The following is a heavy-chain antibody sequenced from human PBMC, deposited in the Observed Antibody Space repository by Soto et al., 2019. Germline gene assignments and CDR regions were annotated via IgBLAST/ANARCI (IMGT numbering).Heavy chain of an antibody. V-gene: IGHV3-53*02. Sequence: EVQLVETGGGLIQPGGSLRLSCAVSGFTVSSNYMNWVRRAPGKGLEWVSVIYSGGTTDYADSVKGRFTISRDRSKNTRYLQMTSLRAEDTSVYYCARGLSLSDWWFDYWGQGTLVTDSS. CDR2: IYSGGTT. CDR3: ARGLSLSDWWFDY. D-gene: IGHD2-8*02. CDR1: GFTVSSNY. J-gene: IGHJ4*02.